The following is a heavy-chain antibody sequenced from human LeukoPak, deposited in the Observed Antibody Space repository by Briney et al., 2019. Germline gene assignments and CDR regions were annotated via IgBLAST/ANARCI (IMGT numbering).Heavy chain of an antibody. V-gene: IGHV3-23*01. Sequence: GGSLRLSCAASGFTFSTYAMSWVRQAPGKGLEWVSAISGSGGSTYYADSVKGRFTISRDNSKNTLYMQMNSLRAEDTAVYYCAKDPGVAAGRGYYFDYWGQGTLVTVSS. CDR3: AKDPGVAAGRGYYFDY. CDR2: ISGSGGST. CDR1: GFTFSTYA. D-gene: IGHD6-13*01. J-gene: IGHJ4*02.